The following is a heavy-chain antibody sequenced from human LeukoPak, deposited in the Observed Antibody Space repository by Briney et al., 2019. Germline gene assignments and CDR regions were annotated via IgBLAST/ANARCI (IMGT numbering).Heavy chain of an antibody. J-gene: IGHJ4*02. CDR2: IRNDGSNK. V-gene: IGHV3-30*02. CDR1: GFTFSCCG. Sequence: GGSLRLSCAASGFTFSCCGMRWVRQAPGKGLEWVAFIRNDGSNKYYADSVKGRFTISRDNSKNTLYLQMDSLRAEDTAVYYCAKGSYSSSWHSTYFDYWGQGTLVTVSS. CDR3: AKGSYSSSWHSTYFDY. D-gene: IGHD6-13*01.